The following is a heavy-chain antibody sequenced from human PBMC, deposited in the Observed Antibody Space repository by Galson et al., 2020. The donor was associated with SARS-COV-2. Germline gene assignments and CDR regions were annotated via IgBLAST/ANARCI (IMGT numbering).Heavy chain of an antibody. J-gene: IGHJ4*02. CDR3: GKGSLGYTNYVFDS. Sequence: GGSLRLSCVASGFSFGGYAMTWVRQAPGKRLEWVSDISGSGSTTYYGNSVKGRFSISRDNSKNTLYLQMSSLTGEDTAVYYCGKGSLGYTNYVFDSWGQGTLVTVSS. V-gene: IGHV3-23*01. CDR2: ISGSGSTT. D-gene: IGHD4-4*01. CDR1: GFSFGGYA.